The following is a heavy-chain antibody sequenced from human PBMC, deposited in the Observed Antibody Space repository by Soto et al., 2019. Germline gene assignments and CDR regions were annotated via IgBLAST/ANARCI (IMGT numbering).Heavy chain of an antibody. CDR3: ARGVSGYYGVDY. Sequence: EVQLVESGGGLVQFGGSLRLSCAASGFTFSSYWMHWVRQVPGKGLVWLSRIKGDGTNTNYADSVKGRFTISRDNVDNTLNLQMNSLRAEDTAVYYCARGVSGYYGVDYWGQGTLVTVSS. CDR2: IKGDGTNT. V-gene: IGHV3-74*01. CDR1: GFTFSSYW. D-gene: IGHD5-12*01. J-gene: IGHJ4*02.